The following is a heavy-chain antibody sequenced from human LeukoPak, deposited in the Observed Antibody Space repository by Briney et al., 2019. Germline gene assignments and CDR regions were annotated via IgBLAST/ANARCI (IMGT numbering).Heavy chain of an antibody. J-gene: IGHJ4*02. CDR3: ATDLTTVVTPSG. Sequence: GGSLRLSCAAYGFTFSSYSMNWVRQAPGKGLEWVSYISSSSSTIYYADSVKGRFTISRDNAKNSLYLQMNSLRAEDTAVYYCATDLTTVVTPSGWGQGTLVTVSS. CDR1: GFTFSSYS. V-gene: IGHV3-48*01. CDR2: ISSSSSTI. D-gene: IGHD4-23*01.